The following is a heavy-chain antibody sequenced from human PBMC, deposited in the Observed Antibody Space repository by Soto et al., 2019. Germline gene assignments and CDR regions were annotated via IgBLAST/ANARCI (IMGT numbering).Heavy chain of an antibody. V-gene: IGHV3-48*03. D-gene: IGHD4-17*01. Sequence: GGSLRLSCAASGFTFSRYGMHWVRQAPGKGLVWVSYISGSGATIYYADSVKGRFTMSRDNAKNSLYLEVNSLRAEDTAVYYCARSKYGDYASAFDIWGQGTMVTVS. CDR1: GFTFSRYG. J-gene: IGHJ3*02. CDR2: ISGSGATI. CDR3: ARSKYGDYASAFDI.